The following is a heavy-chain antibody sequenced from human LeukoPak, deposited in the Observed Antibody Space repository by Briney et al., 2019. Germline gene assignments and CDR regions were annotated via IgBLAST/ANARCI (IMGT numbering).Heavy chain of an antibody. J-gene: IGHJ4*02. CDR2: IYYSGST. V-gene: IGHV4-30-4*01. CDR1: GGSISSGDYY. Sequence: SETLSLTYTVSGGSISSGDYYWSWIRQPPGKGLEWIGYIYYSGSTYYNPSLKSRVTISVDTSKNQFSLKLSSVTAADTAVYYCARVRRYCSSTSCYNFDYWGQGALVTVSS. D-gene: IGHD2-2*02. CDR3: ARVRRYCSSTSCYNFDY.